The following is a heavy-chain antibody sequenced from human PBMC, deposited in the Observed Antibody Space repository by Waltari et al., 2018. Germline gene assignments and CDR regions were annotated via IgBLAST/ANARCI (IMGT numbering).Heavy chain of an antibody. CDR3: AIDVPEMVPQADY. Sequence: EVQVVESGGGLVKPGGSLRLPCAASTINFRGAWLTWVRQAPGKGLEWIARIKSRVDGGTRDYAAPVKDRFTISRDDSRYTLYLQMNSLKKEDTGVYYCAIDVPEMVPQADYWGQGSLVTVSS. J-gene: IGHJ4*02. CDR1: TINFRGAW. D-gene: IGHD2-8*01. V-gene: IGHV3-15*01. CDR2: IKSRVDGGTR.